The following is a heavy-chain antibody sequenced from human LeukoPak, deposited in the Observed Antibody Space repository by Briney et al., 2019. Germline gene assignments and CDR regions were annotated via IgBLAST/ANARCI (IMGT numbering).Heavy chain of an antibody. V-gene: IGHV1-69*13. CDR1: GGTFSSYA. CDR3: ARDKYYYDSSGYRTMDYYGMDV. CDR2: IIPIFGTA. J-gene: IGHJ6*02. D-gene: IGHD3-22*01. Sequence: SVKVSCKASGGTFSSYAISWVRQAPGQGLEWMGGIIPIFGTANYAQKFQGRVTITADESTSTAYMELSSLRSEDTAVYYCARDKYYYDSSGYRTMDYYGMDVWGQGTTVTVSS.